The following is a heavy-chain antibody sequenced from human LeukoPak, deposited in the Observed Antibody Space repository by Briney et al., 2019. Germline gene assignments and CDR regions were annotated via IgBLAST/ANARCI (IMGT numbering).Heavy chain of an antibody. D-gene: IGHD2-15*01. CDR3: AKAILSGGGSCFFDY. J-gene: IGHJ4*02. CDR2: ISDSGGST. V-gene: IGHV3-23*01. Sequence: QTGGSLRLSCAVSGITLSNYGMSWVRQAPGKGLEWVAGISDSGGSTNYADSVKGRFTISRDNPKNTLYLQMNSLRAEDTAVYYCAKAILSGGGSCFFDYWGQGTLVTVSS. CDR1: GITLSNYG.